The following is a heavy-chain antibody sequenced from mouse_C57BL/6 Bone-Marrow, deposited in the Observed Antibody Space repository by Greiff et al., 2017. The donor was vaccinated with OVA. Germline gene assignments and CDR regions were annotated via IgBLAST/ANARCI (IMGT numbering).Heavy chain of an antibody. CDR2: IDPEDGET. CDR1: GFNIKDYY. CDR3: ARPHYSGSSYVGFDY. D-gene: IGHD1-1*01. Sequence: VQLQQSGAELVKPGDSVKLSCTASGFNIKDYYMHWVKQRTEQGLEWIGRIDPEDGETKYAPKFQGKATITADTSSHTAYLQLSSLTSEDTAVYYCARPHYSGSSYVGFDYWCQGTTLTVSS. V-gene: IGHV14-2*01. J-gene: IGHJ2*01.